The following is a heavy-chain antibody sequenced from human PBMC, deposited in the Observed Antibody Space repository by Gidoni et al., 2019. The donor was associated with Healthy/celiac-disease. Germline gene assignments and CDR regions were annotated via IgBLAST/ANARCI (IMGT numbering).Heavy chain of an antibody. CDR2: ST. V-gene: IGHV4-39*01. J-gene: IGHJ5*02. D-gene: IGHD6-13*01. Sequence: STYYNPSLKSRVTISVDTSKNQFSLKLSSVTAADTAVYYCARHISAAGTGWFDPWGQGTLVTVSS. CDR3: ARHISAAGTGWFDP.